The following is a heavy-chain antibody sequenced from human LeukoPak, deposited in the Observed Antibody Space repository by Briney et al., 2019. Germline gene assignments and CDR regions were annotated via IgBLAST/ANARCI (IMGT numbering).Heavy chain of an antibody. CDR3: ARESPGSSGDY. CDR1: GFTFSSYW. CDR2: ISSSSSTI. Sequence: GGSLRLSCAASGFTFSSYWMNWVRQAPGKGLEWVSYISSSSSTIYYADSVKGRFTISGDNAKNSLYLQMNSLRAEDTAVYYCARESPGSSGDYWGQGTLVTVSS. D-gene: IGHD1-26*01. V-gene: IGHV3-48*01. J-gene: IGHJ4*02.